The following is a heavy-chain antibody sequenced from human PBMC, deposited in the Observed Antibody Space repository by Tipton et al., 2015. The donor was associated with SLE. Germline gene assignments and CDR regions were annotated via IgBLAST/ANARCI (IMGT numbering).Heavy chain of an antibody. D-gene: IGHD3-10*01. J-gene: IGHJ3*02. Sequence: LSLTCAASGFTFSSYAMSWVRQAPGKGLEWVAFIRYDGSNKYYADSVKGRFTISRDNSKNTLYLQMNSLRAEDTAVYYCAKRGLYRWFRDPGGAFDIWGQGTMVTVSS. CDR1: GFTFSSYA. CDR2: IRYDGSNK. V-gene: IGHV3-30*02. CDR3: AKRGLYRWFRDPGGAFDI.